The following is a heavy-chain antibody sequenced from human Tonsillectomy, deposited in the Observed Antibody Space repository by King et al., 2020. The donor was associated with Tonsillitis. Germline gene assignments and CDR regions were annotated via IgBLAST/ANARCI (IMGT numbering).Heavy chain of an antibody. V-gene: IGHV4-59*08. J-gene: IGHJ4*02. CDR1: GGSISSFY. CDR2: IYYSGNT. Sequence: QLQESGPGLVKPSETLSLTCTVSGGSISSFYWSWIRQPPGKGLEWIGYIYYSGNTNYNPSLKSRVTISVDTSKNQFSLKLSSVTAADTAAYYCARRYYDILTGNYYFDYWGQGTLVTVSS. CDR3: ARRYYDILTGNYYFDY. D-gene: IGHD3-9*01.